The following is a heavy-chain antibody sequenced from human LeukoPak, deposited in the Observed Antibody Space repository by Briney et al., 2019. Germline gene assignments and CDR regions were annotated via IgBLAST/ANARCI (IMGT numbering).Heavy chain of an antibody. V-gene: IGHV3-48*03. CDR2: IKSSRSTI. Sequence: PGESLRLSCGASVFTLSNYEIKWIPQATGRGLERVSYIKSSRSTIYYANSVKGRFTNARNNAKNSMYLQMNSMRAEDTAVYYCARVLNDSSGYYYSFYYYYYMDVWGKGTTVTVSS. J-gene: IGHJ6*03. CDR1: VFTLSNYE. D-gene: IGHD3-22*01. CDR3: ARVLNDSSGYYYSFYYYYYMDV.